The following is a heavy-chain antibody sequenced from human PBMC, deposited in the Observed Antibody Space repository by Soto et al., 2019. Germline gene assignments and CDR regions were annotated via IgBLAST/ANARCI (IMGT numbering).Heavy chain of an antibody. Sequence: QVQLVQSGAEMKEPGSSVKVSCKTSGGTFSSSAISWLRQAPGQGLEWMGGIIPLLRTPDYAQKFQGRVTIAADDSTSTAYMELRSLRSEDTAVYYCARDNDRLQLGGNYYYILDVWGQGTTITVSS. CDR3: ARDNDRLQLGGNYYYILDV. CDR2: IIPLLRTP. CDR1: GGTFSSSA. V-gene: IGHV1-69*12. J-gene: IGHJ6*02. D-gene: IGHD4-4*01.